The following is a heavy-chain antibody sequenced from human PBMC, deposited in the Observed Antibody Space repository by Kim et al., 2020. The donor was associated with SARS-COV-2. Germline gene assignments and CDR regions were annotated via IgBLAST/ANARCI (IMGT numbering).Heavy chain of an antibody. J-gene: IGHJ4*02. CDR3: ACSRGYSYGVFDY. V-gene: IGHV5-51*01. D-gene: IGHD5-18*01. Sequence: YSPSSQGQVTISADKSISTAYLQGSSLKASDTAMYYCACSRGYSYGVFDYWGQGTLVTVSS.